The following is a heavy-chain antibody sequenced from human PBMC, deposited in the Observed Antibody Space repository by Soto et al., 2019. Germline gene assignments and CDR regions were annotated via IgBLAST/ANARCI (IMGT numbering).Heavy chain of an antibody. CDR3: VRSKGGYSDGTPFDY. D-gene: IGHD5-18*01. V-gene: IGHV3-9*01. Sequence: EVQLEESGGALVQPGRSLRLSCAASGFTFDDYAMYWVRQVLGKGLEWVASISWNSGNIGYADSVKGRFTTSRDNAENSLYLQMNSLSPEDTALYYCVRSKGGYSDGTPFDYWGQGTLVTVSS. CDR2: ISWNSGNI. CDR1: GFTFDDYA. J-gene: IGHJ4*02.